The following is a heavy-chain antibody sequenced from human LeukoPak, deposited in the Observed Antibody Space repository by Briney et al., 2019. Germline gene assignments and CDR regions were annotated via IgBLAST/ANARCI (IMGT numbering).Heavy chain of an antibody. D-gene: IGHD5/OR15-5a*01. CDR2: ISDSGGST. CDR3: AKDFRSGVYGIGKFDF. Sequence: GGSLRLSCAASGFTFSTYAMIWVRQAPGKGLEWVSAISDSGGSTYYADSVKGLFTISRENSKNTLYVKMNSLRAEDTAVYYCAKDFRSGVYGIGKFDFWGLGTLVTVSS. J-gene: IGHJ4*02. V-gene: IGHV3-23*01. CDR1: GFTFSTYA.